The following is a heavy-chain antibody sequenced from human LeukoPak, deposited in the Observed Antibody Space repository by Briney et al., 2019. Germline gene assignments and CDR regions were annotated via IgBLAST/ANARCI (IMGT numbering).Heavy chain of an antibody. V-gene: IGHV1-18*01. Sequence: ASVKVSCQASGYTFTSYGISWVRQAPGQGLEWMGWISAYNGNTNYAQKLQGRVTMTTDTSTSTAYMELRSLRSDDTAVYYCARNSHGYSSGWLQFNFDYWGQGTLVTVSS. J-gene: IGHJ4*02. CDR1: GYTFTSYG. CDR2: ISAYNGNT. D-gene: IGHD6-19*01. CDR3: ARNSHGYSSGWLQFNFDY.